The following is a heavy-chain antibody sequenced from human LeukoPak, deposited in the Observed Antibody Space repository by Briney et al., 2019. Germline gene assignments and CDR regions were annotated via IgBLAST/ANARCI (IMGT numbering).Heavy chain of an antibody. CDR1: GFTFSSYS. V-gene: IGHV3-21*01. D-gene: IGHD5-12*01. J-gene: IGHJ6*02. Sequence: GGSLRLSCAASGFTFSSYSMNWVGQAPGKGPEWVSSLNSSGSYIYYADSVKGRFTISRDNAKNSLYLQMNSLRAEDTAVYYCASSGGVATITYYYCGMDVWGQGTTVTVSS. CDR3: ASSGGVATITYYYCGMDV. CDR2: LNSSGSYI.